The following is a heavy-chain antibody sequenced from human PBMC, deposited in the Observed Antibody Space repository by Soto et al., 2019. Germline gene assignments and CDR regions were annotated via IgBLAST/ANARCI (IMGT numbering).Heavy chain of an antibody. CDR1: GFTFSSYE. CDR3: ARQKGPYYYDSSGYHYFDY. D-gene: IGHD3-22*01. Sequence: GGSLRLSCAASGFTFSSYEMNWVRQAPGKGLEWVSYISSSGSTIYYADSVKGRFTISRDNAKNSLYLQMNSLRAEDMAVYYCARQKGPYYYDSSGYHYFDYWGQGTLVTVSS. V-gene: IGHV3-48*03. CDR2: ISSSGSTI. J-gene: IGHJ4*02.